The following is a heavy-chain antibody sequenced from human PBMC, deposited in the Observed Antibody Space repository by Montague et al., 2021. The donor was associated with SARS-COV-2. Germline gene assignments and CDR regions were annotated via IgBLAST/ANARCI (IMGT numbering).Heavy chain of an antibody. CDR1: GDSVSRDSAA. CDR3: ARDLRWRYGYGMDV. V-gene: IGHV6-1*01. CDR2: TYYRSNWYN. D-gene: IGHD3-16*01. Sequence: CAISGDSVSRDSAAWNWVRQSPSRGLEWLGRTYYRSNWYNDYAXXXKXGITIKSDTSKNQISLQLNSVTPEDTAVYYCARDLRWRYGYGMDVWGQGTAVTVSS. J-gene: IGHJ6*02.